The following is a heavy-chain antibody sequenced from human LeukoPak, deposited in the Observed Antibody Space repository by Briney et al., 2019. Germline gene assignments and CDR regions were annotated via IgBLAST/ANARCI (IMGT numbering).Heavy chain of an antibody. D-gene: IGHD3-10*01. CDR3: ARNHIVTGTYFDS. Sequence: SKTLSLTCTVSGDSISSYYWNWIRQPAGKGLEWIGRIYASGYTEYNPSLQTRATMSVDTSKNEFSLKVDTVPAADTAVYFCARNHIVTGTYFDSWGQGILVTVSS. V-gene: IGHV4-4*07. CDR1: GDSISSYY. CDR2: IYASGYT. J-gene: IGHJ4*02.